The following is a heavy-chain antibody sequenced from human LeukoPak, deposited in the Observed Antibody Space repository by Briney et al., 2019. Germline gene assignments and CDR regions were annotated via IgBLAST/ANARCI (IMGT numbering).Heavy chain of an antibody. Sequence: SETLSLTCTVSGGSISSYYWSWIRQPAGKGLEWIGRIYTSGSTNYNPSLKSRVTMSVDTSKNQFSLKLSSVTAADTAVYYCARDSGSYGISAYYYGMDVGGQGTTVTVSS. J-gene: IGHJ6*02. D-gene: IGHD3-10*01. CDR1: GGSISSYY. CDR2: IYTSGST. CDR3: ARDSGSYGISAYYYGMDV. V-gene: IGHV4-4*07.